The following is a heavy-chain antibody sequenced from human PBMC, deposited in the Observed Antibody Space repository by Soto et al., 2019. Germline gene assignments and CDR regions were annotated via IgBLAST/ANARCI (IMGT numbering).Heavy chain of an antibody. J-gene: IGHJ4*02. Sequence: VQLLESGGDFVQPGESLRLSCAASGFTFRNYAMSWVRQAPGTGLEWVSAINDVGSATYSADSVKGRFTISRDNATNALYLPMSSRRSEDLAVYFWAKGSAGCRPYFLYFWGQAAPVPVSS. D-gene: IGHD2-15*01. V-gene: IGHV3-23*01. CDR1: GFTFRNYA. CDR3: AKGSAGCRPYFLYF. CDR2: INDVGSAT.